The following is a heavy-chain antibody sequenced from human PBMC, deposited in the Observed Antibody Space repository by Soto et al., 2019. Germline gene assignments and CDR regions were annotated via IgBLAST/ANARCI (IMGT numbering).Heavy chain of an antibody. Sequence: SETLSLTCTVSGGSISSSSYYWGWIRQPPGKGLEWIGSIYYSGSTYYNPSLKSRVTISVDTSKNQFSLKLSSVTAADTAVYYCARHKGGYSNYPYYFDYWGQGTLVTVSS. CDR1: GGSISSSSYY. V-gene: IGHV4-39*01. CDR2: IYYSGST. CDR3: ARHKGGYSNYPYYFDY. D-gene: IGHD4-4*01. J-gene: IGHJ4*02.